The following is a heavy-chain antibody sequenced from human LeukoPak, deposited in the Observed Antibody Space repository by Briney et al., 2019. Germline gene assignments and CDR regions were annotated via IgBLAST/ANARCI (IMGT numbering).Heavy chain of an antibody. CDR3: ARSFFLIGYTA. J-gene: IGHJ5*02. D-gene: IGHD6-13*01. Sequence: MTSETLSLTCAVYGGSFSGYYWSWIRQPPGKGLEWIGEINHSGSTNYNPSLKSRVTISVDTSKNQFSLKLSSVTAADTAVYYCARSFFLIGYTAWGQGTLVTVSS. CDR2: INHSGST. CDR1: GGSFSGYY. V-gene: IGHV4-34*01.